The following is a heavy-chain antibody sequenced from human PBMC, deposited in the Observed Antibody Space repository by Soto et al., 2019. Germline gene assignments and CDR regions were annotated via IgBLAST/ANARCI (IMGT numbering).Heavy chain of an antibody. J-gene: IGHJ6*03. CDR1: GFTFSSFA. D-gene: IGHD5-12*01. CDR3: AGRGRYYMDI. V-gene: IGHV3-23*01. CDR2: IGGSGTP. Sequence: PGGSLRLFCEASGFTFSSFAMSWVRQAPGKGLEWVSTIGGSGTPYYADSVKGRFTISRDIFKSTLYLQMNSLRAEDTAVYYCAGRGRYYMDIWGKGTTVTVSS.